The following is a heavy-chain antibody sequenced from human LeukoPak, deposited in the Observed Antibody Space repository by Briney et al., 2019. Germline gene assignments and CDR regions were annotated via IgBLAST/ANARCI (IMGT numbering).Heavy chain of an antibody. V-gene: IGHV3-53*01. CDR3: AISGLGFGEFRGLDY. CDR2: IYSGGST. Sequence: GGSLRLSCAASGFTVSSNYMSWVRQAPGKGLEWVSLIYSGGSTYYADSVKGRFTISRDTSKNALYLQMNSLRAEDTAVYYCAISGLGFGEFRGLDYWGQGTLVTVSS. J-gene: IGHJ4*02. CDR1: GFTVSSNY. D-gene: IGHD3-10*01.